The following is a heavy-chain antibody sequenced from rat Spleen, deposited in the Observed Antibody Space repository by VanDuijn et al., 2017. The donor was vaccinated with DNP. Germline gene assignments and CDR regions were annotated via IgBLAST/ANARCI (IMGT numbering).Heavy chain of an antibody. Sequence: EVQLVESGGGLVQPGRSLELSCAASGFTFSSYVMHWIRQAPTKGLEWVASISPSGDSTNYRDSVRGRFTISRDNAKSTLYLQVNSLRSEDTATYYCTSNPHIRTAAPFDYWGQGVMVTVSS. V-gene: IGHV5-19*01. CDR1: GFTFSSYV. CDR3: TSNPHIRTAAPFDY. D-gene: IGHD3-8*01. CDR2: ISPSGDST. J-gene: IGHJ2*01.